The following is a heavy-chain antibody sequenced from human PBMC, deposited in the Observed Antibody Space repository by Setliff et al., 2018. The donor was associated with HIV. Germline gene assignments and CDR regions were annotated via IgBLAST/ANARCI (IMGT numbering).Heavy chain of an antibody. Sequence: PSETLSLTCAVYGGSFSGYYWSWIRQPPGKGLEWIGEINHSGSTNYNPSLKSRVTISVDTSKNQFSLKLSSVTAADTAVYYCARLRFSSSWYVGPDLWGQGFQVTVSS. CDR1: GGSFSGYY. J-gene: IGHJ5*02. CDR2: INHSGST. D-gene: IGHD6-13*01. CDR3: ARLRFSSSWYVGPDL. V-gene: IGHV4-34*01.